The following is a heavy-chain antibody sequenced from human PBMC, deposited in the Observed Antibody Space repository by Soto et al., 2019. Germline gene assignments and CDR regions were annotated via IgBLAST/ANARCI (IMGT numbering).Heavy chain of an antibody. J-gene: IGHJ6*02. D-gene: IGHD1-7*01. CDR3: ARDAVPTLNYPHGMDV. CDR2: TLYRSSKWYN. CDR1: GDSVSTNIAA. Sequence: QVQLQQSGPGLVKPSQTLSLTCAISGDSVSTNIAAWSWIRQSPSRGLEWLGRTLYRSSKWYNEYAVSVKSRMTINPDTSKNQFSLQLNSVTPEDTAVYYCARDAVPTLNYPHGMDVWGQGTAVTVSS. V-gene: IGHV6-1*01.